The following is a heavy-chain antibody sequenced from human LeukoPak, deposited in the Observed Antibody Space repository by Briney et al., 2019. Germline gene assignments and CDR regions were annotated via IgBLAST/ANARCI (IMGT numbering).Heavy chain of an antibody. V-gene: IGHV3-7*01. Sequence: GGSLRLSCAASGFTFSSYWMSWVRQAPGKGLEWVAHIKQDGGEKYYVDSVKGRFTISRDNAKNLVYLQMNSLRAEDTAVYYCARGWNYAFRFDNWGQGTLVTVST. J-gene: IGHJ4*02. D-gene: IGHD1-7*01. CDR1: GFTFSSYW. CDR2: IKQDGGEK. CDR3: ARGWNYAFRFDN.